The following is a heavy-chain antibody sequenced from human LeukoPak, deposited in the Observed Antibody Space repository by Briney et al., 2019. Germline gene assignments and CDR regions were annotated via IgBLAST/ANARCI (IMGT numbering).Heavy chain of an antibody. V-gene: IGHV3-30*02. CDR3: AKDAWRCSGSSCPQYYYYMDV. D-gene: IGHD2-15*01. J-gene: IGHJ6*03. CDR2: IRYDGSEK. Sequence: PGGSLRLSCAASGFTFSTYGIHWVRQAPGKGLEWVAFIRYDGSEKYYADSMKGRFTISRDNSKNTLYLQMNSLRTEDTAAYYCAKDAWRCSGSSCPQYYYYMDVWGKGTTVTVSS. CDR1: GFTFSTYG.